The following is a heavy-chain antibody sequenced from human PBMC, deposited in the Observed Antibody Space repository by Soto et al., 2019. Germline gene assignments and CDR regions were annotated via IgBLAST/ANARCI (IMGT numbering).Heavy chain of an antibody. CDR1: GFTFSSYA. D-gene: IGHD4-17*01. Sequence: QVQLVESGGGVVQPGRSLRLSCAVSGFTFSSYAMHWVRQAPGKGLEWVAVISYDGRNEYYADSVKGRFTISRDNFKNTLYLQMNSLRAEDTAVYFCARLDYGDYYFDYWGQGTQITVSS. CDR3: ARLDYGDYYFDY. CDR2: ISYDGRNE. V-gene: IGHV3-30*04. J-gene: IGHJ4*02.